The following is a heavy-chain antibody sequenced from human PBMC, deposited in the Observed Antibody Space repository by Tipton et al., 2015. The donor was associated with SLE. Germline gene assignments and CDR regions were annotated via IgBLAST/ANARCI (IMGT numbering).Heavy chain of an antibody. CDR3: AREGEGWDFDY. J-gene: IGHJ4*02. D-gene: IGHD3-16*01. CDR1: GGSISSGSYY. V-gene: IGHV4-61*02. CDR2: IYTSGST. Sequence: PGLVKPSETLSLTCTVSGGSISSGSYYWSWIRQPAGKGLEWIGYIYTSGSTNYNPSLKSRVTISVDTSKNQFSLKLSSVTAADTAVYYCAREGEGWDFDYWGQGTLVTVSS.